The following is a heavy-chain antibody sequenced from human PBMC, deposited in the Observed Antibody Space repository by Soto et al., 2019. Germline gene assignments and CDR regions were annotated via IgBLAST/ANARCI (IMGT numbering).Heavy chain of an antibody. Sequence: SETLSLTCTVSGGSISRYYWNWIRQPPGKGLEWIGYIYYSGSTNYNPSLKSRVTISVDTSKNQFSLKLSSVTAADTAVYYCARVGGFGATTIDYWGQGTLVTVSS. CDR1: GGSISRYY. CDR2: IYYSGST. V-gene: IGHV4-59*12. J-gene: IGHJ4*02. D-gene: IGHD3-10*01. CDR3: ARVGGFGATTIDY.